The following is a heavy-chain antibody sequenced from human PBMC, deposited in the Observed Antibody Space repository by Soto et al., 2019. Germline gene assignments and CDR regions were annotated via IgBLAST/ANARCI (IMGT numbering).Heavy chain of an antibody. CDR2: IYYSGST. J-gene: IGHJ6*02. CDR3: ARGNSSSWPRQYYYYGMDV. CDR1: GGSISSGGYC. Sequence: SETLSLTCTVSGGSISSGGYCWSWIRKHPGKGLEWIGYIYYSGSTYYNPSLKSRVTISVDTSKNQFSLKLSSVTAADTAVYYCARGNSSSWPRQYYYYGMDVWGQGTTVTVSS. V-gene: IGHV4-31*03. D-gene: IGHD6-13*01.